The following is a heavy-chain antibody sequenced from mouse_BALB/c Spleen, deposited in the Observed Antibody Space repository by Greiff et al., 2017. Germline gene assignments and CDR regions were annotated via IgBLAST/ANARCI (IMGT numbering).Heavy chain of an antibody. CDR1: GYAFSSYW. V-gene: IGHV1-80*01. CDR3: ADGNPYYYAMDY. D-gene: IGHD1-1*01. J-gene: IGHJ4*01. CDR2: IYPGDGDT. Sequence: QVQLKESGAELVRPGSSVKISCKASGYAFSSYWMNWVKQRPGQGLEWIGQIYPGDGDTNYNGKFKGKATLTADKSSSTAYMQLSSLTSEDSAVYFCADGNPYYYAMDYWGQGTSVTVSS.